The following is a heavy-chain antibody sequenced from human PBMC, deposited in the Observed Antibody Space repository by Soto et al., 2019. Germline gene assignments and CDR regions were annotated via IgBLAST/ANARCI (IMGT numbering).Heavy chain of an antibody. D-gene: IGHD6-19*01. Sequence: QVQLVQSGAEVKKPGASVKVSCKASGYTFTGYYIHWVRQAPGQGLEWMGWINPNRGGTNYAQKVQGGVTMTRDTSISTAYMELSSLRSDDTAVYYCARDPGIAVAGRRYFDYWGQGTLVTVSS. CDR2: INPNRGGT. CDR1: GYTFTGYY. CDR3: ARDPGIAVAGRRYFDY. V-gene: IGHV1-2*02. J-gene: IGHJ4*02.